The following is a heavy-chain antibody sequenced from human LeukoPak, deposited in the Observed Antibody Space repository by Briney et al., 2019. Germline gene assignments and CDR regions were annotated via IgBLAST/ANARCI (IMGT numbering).Heavy chain of an antibody. V-gene: IGHV4-59*01. J-gene: IGHJ6*03. CDR1: GGSMSSYY. CDR3: ARDVRYSTNFYCMDV. CDR2: VHYRGRT. D-gene: IGHD4-11*01. Sequence: SETLSLTCTVSGGSMSSYYWSWIRQTPGKGLEWIGYVHYRGRTSYNPSLKSRVTISLDTSKNQFSLKLSSVTAADTAVYYCARDVRYSTNFYCMDVWGKGTAVTVSS.